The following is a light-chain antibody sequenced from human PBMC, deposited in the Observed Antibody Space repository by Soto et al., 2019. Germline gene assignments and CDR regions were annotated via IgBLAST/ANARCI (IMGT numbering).Light chain of an antibody. CDR2: GAS. V-gene: IGKV3-15*01. CDR1: QSVSSK. Sequence: IVMTQSPATLSVSPGERATLSCRASQSVSSKLAWYQQKPGQAPRLLIYGASTRATGVSARFSGSGSETEFTLSLSSLLSDDFAVYYCQQYKKWPLTFGGGTKVEIK. J-gene: IGKJ4*01. CDR3: QQYKKWPLT.